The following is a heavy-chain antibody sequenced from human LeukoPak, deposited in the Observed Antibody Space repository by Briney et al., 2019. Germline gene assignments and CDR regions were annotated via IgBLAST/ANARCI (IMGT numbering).Heavy chain of an antibody. J-gene: IGHJ6*03. CDR3: ARAGTDYYYYMDV. CDR2: VSDSGDAT. Sequence: GGSLRLSCAASGFTFRSYAMSWVRQPPGKGLEWVSAVSDSGDATRYADSVKGRFTISRDNAKNSLYLQMNSLRAEDTAVYYCARAGTDYYYYMDVWGKGTTVTVSS. CDR1: GFTFRSYA. V-gene: IGHV3-23*01. D-gene: IGHD1-1*01.